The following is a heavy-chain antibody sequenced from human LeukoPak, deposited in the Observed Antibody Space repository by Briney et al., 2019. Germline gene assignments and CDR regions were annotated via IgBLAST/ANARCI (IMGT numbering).Heavy chain of an antibody. CDR1: GYIFRNYP. J-gene: IGHJ4*02. CDR3: AIPRYSSGYPFDY. D-gene: IGHD6-19*01. CDR2: INTNTGNP. V-gene: IGHV7-4-1*02. Sequence: ASVKVSCMASGYIFRNYPMNWVRQAPGQGLEWMGWINTNTGNPTYAQGFTGRFVFSLDTSVSTAYLQISSLKAEDTAVYYCAIPRYSSGYPFDYWGQGTLVTVSS.